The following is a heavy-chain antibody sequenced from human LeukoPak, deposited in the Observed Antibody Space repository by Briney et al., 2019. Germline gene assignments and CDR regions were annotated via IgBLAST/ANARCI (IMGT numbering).Heavy chain of an antibody. CDR1: GFTFSSDW. CDR3: ARLQAYGMDV. CDR2: IKHDGSEK. D-gene: IGHD4-11*01. J-gene: IGHJ6*02. Sequence: GGSLRLSCAASGFTFSSDWISWVRQAPGRGPEWVANIKHDGSEKYYVDSVKGRFTISRDNAKSSLYLQMNSLRAEDTAVYYCARLQAYGMDVWGQGTTVTVSS. V-gene: IGHV3-7*01.